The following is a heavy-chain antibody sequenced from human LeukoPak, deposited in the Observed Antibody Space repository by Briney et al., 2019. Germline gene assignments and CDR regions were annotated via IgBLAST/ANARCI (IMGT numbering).Heavy chain of an antibody. CDR3: ARRGYMDV. V-gene: IGHV4-59*08. CDR1: GVSISGYY. J-gene: IGHJ6*03. D-gene: IGHD3-10*01. Sequence: PSETLSLTCTVSGVSISGYYWSWIRQPPGKGLEYIGHISDSGSTNYNPSLKSRVTISVDTSKNQFSLKLSPVTAADTAVYYCARRGYMDVWGKGTTVTVSS. CDR2: ISDSGST.